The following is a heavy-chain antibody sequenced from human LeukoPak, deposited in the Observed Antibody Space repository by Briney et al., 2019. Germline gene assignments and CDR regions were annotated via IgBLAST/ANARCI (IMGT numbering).Heavy chain of an antibody. Sequence: SVKVSCKASGGTFSSYAISWVRQAPGQGLEWMGGIIPIFGTANYAQEFQGRVTITADESTSTAYMELSSLRSEDTAVYYCAIQSTGDRGYYFDYWGRGTLVTVSS. D-gene: IGHD7-27*01. J-gene: IGHJ4*02. CDR1: GGTFSSYA. V-gene: IGHV1-69*13. CDR3: AIQSTGDRGYYFDY. CDR2: IIPIFGTA.